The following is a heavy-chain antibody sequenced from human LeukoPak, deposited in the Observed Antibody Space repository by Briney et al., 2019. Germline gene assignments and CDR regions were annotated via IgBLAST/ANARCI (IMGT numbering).Heavy chain of an antibody. CDR1: GYSFTSYW. CDR2: IYPGDSGT. J-gene: IGHJ5*02. CDR3: ARGGGSGSYPFNWFDP. D-gene: IGHD1-26*01. V-gene: IGHV5-51*01. Sequence: GESLKISCKGSGYSFTSYWIGWVRQMPGKGLEWMGIIYPGDSGTRYSPSFQGQVTISADKSISTAYLQWSSLKASDTPMYFCARGGGSGSYPFNWFDPWGQGTLVTVSS.